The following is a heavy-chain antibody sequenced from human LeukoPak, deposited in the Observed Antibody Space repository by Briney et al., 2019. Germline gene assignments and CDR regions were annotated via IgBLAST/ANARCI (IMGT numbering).Heavy chain of an antibody. CDR2: IYHSGST. CDR3: ASLNSGSYYSAQGSDY. J-gene: IGHJ4*02. D-gene: IGHD1-26*01. Sequence: SETLSLTCAVSGGSISSGGYSWSWIRQPPGKGLEWIGYIYHSGSTYYNPSLKSRVTISVDRSKNQFSLKLSSVTAADTAVYYCASLNSGSYYSAQGSDYWGQGTLVTVSS. CDR1: GGSISSGGYS. V-gene: IGHV4-30-2*01.